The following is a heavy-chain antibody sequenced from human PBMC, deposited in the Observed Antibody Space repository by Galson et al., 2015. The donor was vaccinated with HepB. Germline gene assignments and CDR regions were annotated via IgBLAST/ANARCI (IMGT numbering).Heavy chain of an antibody. CDR3: VRISLTVTTCDY. D-gene: IGHD4-17*01. CDR1: GFIFSNYW. CDR2: INNDGSRT. Sequence: SLRLSCAASGFIFSNYWMNWVRQAPGKGLEWVSRINNDGSRTRYGDSVKGRFTISRDNAQNTLYLQMNSLRAEDTAVYYCVRISLTVTTCDYWGQGTLVSVSS. V-gene: IGHV3-74*01. J-gene: IGHJ4*02.